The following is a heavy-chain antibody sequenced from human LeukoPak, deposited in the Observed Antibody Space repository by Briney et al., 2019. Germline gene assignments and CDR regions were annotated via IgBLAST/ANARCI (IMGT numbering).Heavy chain of an antibody. J-gene: IGHJ4*02. V-gene: IGHV1-18*01. CDR3: ASVRSSASYYDALDY. CDR1: GYTFTSFG. CDR2: ISAYNGNT. D-gene: IGHD3-22*01. Sequence: GASVKVSYKASGYTFTSFGISWVRQAPGQGLEWMGWISAYNGNTYYAQKLQGRVTMTTDTSTSTAYMELTSLRSDDTAVYYCASVRSSASYYDALDYWGQGTLVTVSS.